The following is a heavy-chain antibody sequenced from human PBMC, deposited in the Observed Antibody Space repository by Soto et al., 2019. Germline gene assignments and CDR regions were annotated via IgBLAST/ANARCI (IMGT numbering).Heavy chain of an antibody. J-gene: IGHJ3*02. V-gene: IGHV3-23*01. CDR1: GFTFSSYA. Sequence: PGGSLRLSCAASGFTFSSYAMSWVRQAPGKGLEWVSAISGSGGSTYYADSVKGRFTISRDNSKNTLYLQMNSLRAEDTAVYYCAKAGHERANWNCPQRAFDIWGQGTLLTVSS. D-gene: IGHD1-7*01. CDR3: AKAGHERANWNCPQRAFDI. CDR2: ISGSGGST.